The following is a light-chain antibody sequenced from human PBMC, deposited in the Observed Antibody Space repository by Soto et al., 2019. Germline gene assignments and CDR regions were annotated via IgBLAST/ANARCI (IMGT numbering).Light chain of an antibody. J-gene: IGKJ5*01. CDR3: MQALQSPLS. Sequence: IVLTQSPLSLPVTPGEPASISCRSSQSILHSNGNNYLDWYLQKPGQSPQLLRYLASNRASGVPDMFSGSGSGRDVTLKMSRGEAEDVGVYYCMQALQSPLSCGQGTRLEIK. V-gene: IGKV2-28*01. CDR2: LAS. CDR1: QSILHSNGNNY.